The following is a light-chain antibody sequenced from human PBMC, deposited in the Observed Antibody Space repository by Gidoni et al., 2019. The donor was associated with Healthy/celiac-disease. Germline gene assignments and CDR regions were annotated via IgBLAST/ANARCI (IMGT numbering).Light chain of an antibody. CDR1: QSVSSY. CDR2: DAS. CDR3: QQRSNWPLTWT. J-gene: IGKJ1*01. Sequence: EIVLTQSPATLSLSPGERATLSCRASQSVSSYLAWYQQKPGQAPRLLIYDASNRATGIPARFSGSGSGTDFALTFSSLEPEDFAVYFCQQRSNWPLTWTFGQGTKVEIK. V-gene: IGKV3-11*01.